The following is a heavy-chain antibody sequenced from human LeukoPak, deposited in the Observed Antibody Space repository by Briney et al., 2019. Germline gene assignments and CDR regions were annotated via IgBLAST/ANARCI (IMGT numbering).Heavy chain of an antibody. J-gene: IGHJ4*02. D-gene: IGHD3-10*01. Sequence: PGGSLRLSCAASGITVSNNYISWVRQAPGKGLEWVSVTYSGGSTYYADSVKGRFTISRDNSKNTLYLQMNSLRAEDTAVYYCAKEEGFGVFDYWGQGTLVTVSS. CDR2: TYSGGST. CDR1: GITVSNNY. V-gene: IGHV3-66*01. CDR3: AKEEGFGVFDY.